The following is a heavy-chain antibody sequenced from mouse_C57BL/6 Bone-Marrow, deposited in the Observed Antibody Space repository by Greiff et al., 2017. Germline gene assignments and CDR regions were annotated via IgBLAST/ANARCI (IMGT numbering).Heavy chain of an antibody. Sequence: EVHLVESGGGLVQPGGSLKLSCAASGFTFSDYYMYWVRQTPEKRLEWVAYISNGGGSTYYPDTVKGRFTISRDNAKNTLYLQMSRLKSEDTAMYYCARHGDYGSSTEWYFDVWGTGTTVTVSS. D-gene: IGHD1-1*01. V-gene: IGHV5-12*01. CDR2: ISNGGGST. CDR1: GFTFSDYY. J-gene: IGHJ1*03. CDR3: ARHGDYGSSTEWYFDV.